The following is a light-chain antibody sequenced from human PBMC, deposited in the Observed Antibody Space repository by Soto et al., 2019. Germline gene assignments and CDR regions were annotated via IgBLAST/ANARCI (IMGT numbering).Light chain of an antibody. CDR1: QSVSSSY. Sequence: EIVLTQSPGTLSLSPGERASLSCRASQSVSSSYLAWYQQIPGQAPRLLINDASRRATGIPDRFSGSGSGTDFTLTINSLQSEDFAVYYCQPYNNWPLTFGGGTKVDIK. J-gene: IGKJ4*01. CDR3: QPYNNWPLT. V-gene: IGKV3D-20*02. CDR2: DAS.